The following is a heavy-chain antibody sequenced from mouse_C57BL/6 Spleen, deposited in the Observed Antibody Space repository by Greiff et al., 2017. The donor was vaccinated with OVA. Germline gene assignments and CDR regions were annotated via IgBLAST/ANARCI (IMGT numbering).Heavy chain of an antibody. J-gene: IGHJ2*01. Sequence: VQLQQSGAELVMPGASVKLSCKASGYTFTSYWMHWVKQRPGQGLEWIGEIDPSDSYTNYNQKFKGKSTLTVDKSSSTAYMQLSSLTSEDSAVYYCARRDYGYWGQGTTLTVSS. CDR3: ARRDYGY. CDR2: IDPSDSYT. V-gene: IGHV1-69*01. D-gene: IGHD1-1*01. CDR1: GYTFTSYW.